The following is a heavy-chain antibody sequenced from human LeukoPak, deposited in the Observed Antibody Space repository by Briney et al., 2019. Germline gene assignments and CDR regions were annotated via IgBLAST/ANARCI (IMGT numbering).Heavy chain of an antibody. CDR3: AAGFGEDYYYMDV. CDR2: IVVGSGNT. V-gene: IGHV1-58*01. Sequence: GTSVKVSCKASGFTFTSSAVQWVRQARGQRLEWIGWIVVGSGNTNYAQKFQERVTITRDMSTSTAYMELSSLRSEDTAVYYCAAGFGEDYYYMDVWGKGTTVTVSS. J-gene: IGHJ6*03. D-gene: IGHD3-16*01. CDR1: GFTFTSSA.